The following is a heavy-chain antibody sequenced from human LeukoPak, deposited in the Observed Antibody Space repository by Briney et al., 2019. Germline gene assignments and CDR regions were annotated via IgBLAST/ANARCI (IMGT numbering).Heavy chain of an antibody. Sequence: GGSLRLSCAASRFTFSNYAMSWVRQAPGKGLEWVSAISGSGGSTYYADSVKGRFTISRDNSKNTLYLQMNSLRAEDTAVYYCARGPDYYDSSGYDHAYWGQGTLVTVSS. D-gene: IGHD3-22*01. CDR1: RFTFSNYA. J-gene: IGHJ4*02. CDR2: ISGSGGST. V-gene: IGHV3-23*01. CDR3: ARGPDYYDSSGYDHAY.